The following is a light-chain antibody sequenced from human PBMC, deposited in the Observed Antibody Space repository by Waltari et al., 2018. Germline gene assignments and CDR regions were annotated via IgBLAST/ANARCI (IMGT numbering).Light chain of an antibody. CDR2: GAS. V-gene: IGKV3-20*01. CDR1: QSVGSSY. CDR3: QHYGSSPPWT. J-gene: IGKJ1*01. Sequence: EIVLTQSPGTLSLSPGEGATLSCRASQSVGSSYLAWYQQKPGQAPRLLIYGASSRATGIPDRFSGSGSVADFTLTISRLEPEDFAVYYCQHYGSSPPWTFGQGTKVEIK.